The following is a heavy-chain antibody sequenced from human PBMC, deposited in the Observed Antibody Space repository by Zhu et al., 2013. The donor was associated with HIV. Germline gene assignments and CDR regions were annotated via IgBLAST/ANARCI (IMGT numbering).Heavy chain of an antibody. J-gene: IGHJ3*02. CDR3: ARDCPSCEVADAFDI. D-gene: IGHD5-12*01. CDR1: GYTFTGYY. CDR2: INPDSGGT. Sequence: QVQLVQSGADVKKPGASVKVSCKASGYTFTGYYLHWVRQAPGQGLEWMGRINPDSGGTNYAQRFLGRVTMTRDTSITSAYMELTRLRSDDTAVYYCARDCPSCEVADAFDIWGQGTMVTVSS. V-gene: IGHV1-2*02.